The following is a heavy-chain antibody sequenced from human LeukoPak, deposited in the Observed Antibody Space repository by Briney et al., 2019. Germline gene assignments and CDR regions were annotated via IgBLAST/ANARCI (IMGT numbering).Heavy chain of an antibody. V-gene: IGHV3-11*01. J-gene: IGHJ3*02. CDR2: ISSSGSTI. Sequence: GRTLRLSCAPSGFTFSGYYTSGVREAPGKGLEGGSYISSSGSTIYYADSVKGRFTISRDNAKNSLYLQMNSLRAEDTAVYYCARVGAPAFDIWGQGTMVTVSS. CDR3: ARVGAPAFDI. D-gene: IGHD1-26*01. CDR1: GFTFSGYY.